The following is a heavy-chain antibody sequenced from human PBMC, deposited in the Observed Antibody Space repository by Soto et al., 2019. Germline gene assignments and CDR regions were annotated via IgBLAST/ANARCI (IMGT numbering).Heavy chain of an antibody. CDR3: ARSLRGVNRGKSLYYYYGMDV. V-gene: IGHV1-69*06. Sequence: QVQLVQSGAEVKKPGSSVKVSCKASGGTFSSYAISWVRQAPGQGLEWMGGIIPIFGTANYAQKFQGRVTITADKSTSTAYMELSSLRSEDTAVYYCARSLRGVNRGKSLYYYYGMDVWGQGTTVTVSS. J-gene: IGHJ6*02. D-gene: IGHD7-27*01. CDR2: IIPIFGTA. CDR1: GGTFSSYA.